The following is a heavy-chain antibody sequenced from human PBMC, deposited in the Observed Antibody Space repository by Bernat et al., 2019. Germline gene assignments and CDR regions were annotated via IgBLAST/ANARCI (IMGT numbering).Heavy chain of an antibody. CDR1: GSTFSRYS. J-gene: IGHJ4*02. CDR2: IGPTGGT. V-gene: IGHV3-64D*08. CDR3: VKDLHTALFN. Sequence: EMQVVESGGGLVQPGGSLRLSCSASGSTFSRYSMHWVRQAPGGGLEYVSAIGPTGGTYYADSVKGRFTISRDNSKNTLYLQMTSLRPEDTAVYYCVKDLHTALFNWGQGTQVTVSS. D-gene: IGHD5-18*01.